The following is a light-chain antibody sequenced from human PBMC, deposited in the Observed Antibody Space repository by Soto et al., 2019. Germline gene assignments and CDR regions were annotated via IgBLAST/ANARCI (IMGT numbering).Light chain of an antibody. CDR1: QSVSGY. J-gene: IGKJ1*01. CDR3: QQYDSSLWT. V-gene: IGKV3-20*01. Sequence: EIVLTQSPATLSLSPGERATLSCRASQSVSGYLAWYQQKPGQAPRLLIYAASSRATGIPDRFSGSGSGTDFTLTISRLEPEDFAVYYCQQYDSSLWTFGQGTKGDIK. CDR2: AAS.